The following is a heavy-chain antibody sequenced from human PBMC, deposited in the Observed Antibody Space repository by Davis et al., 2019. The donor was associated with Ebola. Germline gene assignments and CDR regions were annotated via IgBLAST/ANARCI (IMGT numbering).Heavy chain of an antibody. CDR2: IYSGGST. D-gene: IGHD5-18*01. V-gene: IGHV3-53*01. Sequence: GGSLRLSCAASGFTFSSYAMSWVRQAPGKGLEWVSVIYSGGSTYYADSVKGRFTISRDNSKNTLYLQMNSLKTEDTAVYYCTRFSTAMVGQWVSGYYYYYMDVWGKGTTVTVS. CDR3: TRFSTAMVGQWVSGYYYYYMDV. J-gene: IGHJ6*03. CDR1: GFTFSSYA.